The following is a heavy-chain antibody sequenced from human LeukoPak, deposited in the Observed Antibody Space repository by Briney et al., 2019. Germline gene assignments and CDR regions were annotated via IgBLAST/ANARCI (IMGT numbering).Heavy chain of an antibody. D-gene: IGHD3-10*01. CDR3: ARDGDYYGSGSYSNFDY. CDR1: GFTFSSYS. Sequence: PGGSLRLSCAASGFTFSSYSMNWVRQAPGKGLEWVSSISSSSSYIYYAGSVKGRFTISRDNAKNSLYLQMNSLRAEDKAVYYCARDGDYYGSGSYSNFDYWGQGTLVTVSS. V-gene: IGHV3-21*01. J-gene: IGHJ4*02. CDR2: ISSSSSYI.